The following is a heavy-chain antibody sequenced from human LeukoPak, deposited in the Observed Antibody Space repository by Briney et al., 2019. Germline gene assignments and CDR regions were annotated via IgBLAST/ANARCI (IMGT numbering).Heavy chain of an antibody. Sequence: PSETLSLTCAVYGGSFSGYYWSWIRQPPGKGLEWIGEINHSGSTNYNPSLKSRVTISVDTSKNQFSLKLSSVTAADTAVYYCAIVHGTYYDFWSGPKTGAFDIWGQGTMVTVSS. J-gene: IGHJ3*02. D-gene: IGHD3-3*01. CDR1: GGSFSGYY. CDR3: AIVHGTYYDFWSGPKTGAFDI. CDR2: INHSGST. V-gene: IGHV4-34*01.